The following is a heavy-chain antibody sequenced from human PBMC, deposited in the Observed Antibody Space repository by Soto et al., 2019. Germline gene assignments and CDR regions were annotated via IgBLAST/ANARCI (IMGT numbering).Heavy chain of an antibody. V-gene: IGHV4-61*01. CDR2: IYYSGST. D-gene: IGHD5-18*01. Sequence: PSETLSLTCTVSGGSVSSGSYYWSWIRQPPGKGLEWIGYIYYSGSTNYNPSLKSRVTISVDTSKNQFSLKLSSVTAADTAVYYCASSRGYSYGSYFDYWGQGTLVTVSS. CDR3: ASSRGYSYGSYFDY. J-gene: IGHJ4*02. CDR1: GGSVSSGSYY.